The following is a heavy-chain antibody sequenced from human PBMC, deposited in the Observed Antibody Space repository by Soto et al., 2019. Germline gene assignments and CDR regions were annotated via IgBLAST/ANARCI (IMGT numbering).Heavy chain of an antibody. CDR2: INPNSGGT. J-gene: IGHJ3*02. D-gene: IGHD3-10*01. CDR1: GYTFTGYY. CDR3: ASDSKQLKWFGVPNAFDI. Sequence: ASVKVSCKASGYTFTGYYMHWVRQAPAQGLEWMGWINPNSGGTNYAQKFQGRVTMTRDTSISTAYMELSRLRSDDTAVYYCASDSKQLKWFGVPNAFDIWGQGTMVAVSS. V-gene: IGHV1-2*02.